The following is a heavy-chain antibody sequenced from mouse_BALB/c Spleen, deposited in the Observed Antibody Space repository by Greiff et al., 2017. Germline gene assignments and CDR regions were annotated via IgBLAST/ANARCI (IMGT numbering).Heavy chain of an antibody. CDR3: ARSIYYDYDGGYYYAMDY. CDR1: GYAFTNYL. J-gene: IGHJ4*01. D-gene: IGHD2-4*01. Sequence: QVQLQQSGAELVRPGTSVKVSCKASGYAFTNYLIEWVKQRPGQGLEWIGVINPGSGGTNYNEKFKGKATLTADKSSSTAYMQLSSLTSDDSAVYFCARSIYYDYDGGYYYAMDYWGQGTSVTVSS. CDR2: INPGSGGT. V-gene: IGHV1-54*01.